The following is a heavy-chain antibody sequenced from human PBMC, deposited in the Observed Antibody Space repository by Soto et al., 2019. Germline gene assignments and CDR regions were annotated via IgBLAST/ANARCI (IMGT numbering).Heavy chain of an antibody. J-gene: IGHJ3*02. V-gene: IGHV2-5*02. CDR2: IYWDDDK. Sequence: QITLKESGPTLVKPTQTLTLTCTFSGFSLSTSGVGVGWIRQPPGKALEWLALIYWDDDKRYSPSLRSRLTITQDTSKNQVVLTMTNMDPVDTATYYCAHRRGDYMRGSYRLADAFDIWGQGTTVTVSS. D-gene: IGHD3-16*02. CDR3: AHRRGDYMRGSYRLADAFDI. CDR1: GFSLSTSGVG.